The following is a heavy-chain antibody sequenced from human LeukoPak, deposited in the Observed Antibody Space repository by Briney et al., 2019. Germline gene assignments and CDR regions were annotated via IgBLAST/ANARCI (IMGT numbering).Heavy chain of an antibody. CDR2: ISSDSSYI. V-gene: IGHV3-21*04. J-gene: IGHJ4*02. CDR3: ARVQRILVVPAAPDY. CDR1: GFNFNTYT. Sequence: PGGSLRLSCAASGFNFNTYTMNWVRQAPGKGLEWVSSISSDSSYIYYADAVHGRFTVSRDNAKYSLYLQMNSLRAEDTAVYYCARVQRILVVPAAPDYWGQGTLVTVSS. D-gene: IGHD2-2*01.